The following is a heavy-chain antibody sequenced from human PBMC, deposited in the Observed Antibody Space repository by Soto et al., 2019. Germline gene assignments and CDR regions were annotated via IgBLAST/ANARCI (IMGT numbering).Heavy chain of an antibody. D-gene: IGHD3-16*02. Sequence: QVQLVESGGGVVQPGRSLRLSCAASGFTFSSYAMHWVSQAPGKGLEWVAVISYDGSNKYYADSVKGRFTISRDNSKNTLYLQMNSLRAEDTAVYYCARSYDYVWGSYRPDRLFDYWGQGTLVTVSS. CDR1: GFTFSSYA. CDR3: ARSYDYVWGSYRPDRLFDY. J-gene: IGHJ4*02. CDR2: ISYDGSNK. V-gene: IGHV3-30-3*01.